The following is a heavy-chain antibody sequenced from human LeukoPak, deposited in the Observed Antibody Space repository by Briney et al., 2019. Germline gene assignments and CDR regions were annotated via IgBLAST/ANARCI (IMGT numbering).Heavy chain of an antibody. CDR3: ARGLYWFDP. CDR2: INSDGSTT. V-gene: IGHV3-74*01. Sequence: GGSLTLSCAASGFTFRSYRMHWLRHAPGKGLVWVSHINSDGSTTSYADSVKGRFALTRDNDKNTLNLQINSLRAEDTAVYYCARGLYWFDPWGQGTLVTVSS. J-gene: IGHJ5*02. CDR1: GFTFRSYR.